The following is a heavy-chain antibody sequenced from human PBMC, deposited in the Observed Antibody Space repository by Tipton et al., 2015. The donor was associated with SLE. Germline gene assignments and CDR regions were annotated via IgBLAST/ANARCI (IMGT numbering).Heavy chain of an antibody. D-gene: IGHD3/OR15-3a*01. CDR3: ARQKRTYDS. CDR2: ISNSGASI. J-gene: IGHJ4*02. CDR1: GFTFSDYY. V-gene: IGHV3-11*01. Sequence: QLVQSGGDLVKPGGSLRLSCAASGFTFSDYYMTWIRQAPGKGLEWVSYISNSGASIYYSDSVKGRFTISRDNAKNLLYLQMDSLRAEDTAIYFCARQKRTYDSWGQGTLVTVSS.